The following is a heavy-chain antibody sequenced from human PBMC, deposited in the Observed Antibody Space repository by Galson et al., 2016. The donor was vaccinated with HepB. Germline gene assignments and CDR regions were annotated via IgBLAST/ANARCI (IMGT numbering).Heavy chain of an antibody. CDR2: IYHNGNI. Sequence: CTVSGDSMTDYYWSFIRQAPGKGLEWIGYIYHNGNIDYNPSLKSRVTISIDTSKNQFSLKLTSVTAADTAVYYCAGAGDLTENYFQYWGQGALVAVSS. CDR1: GDSMTDYY. J-gene: IGHJ4*02. V-gene: IGHV4-59*01. D-gene: IGHD7-27*01. CDR3: AGAGDLTENYFQY.